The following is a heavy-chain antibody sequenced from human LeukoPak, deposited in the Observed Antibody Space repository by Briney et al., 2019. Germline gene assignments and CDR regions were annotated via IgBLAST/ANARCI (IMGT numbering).Heavy chain of an antibody. V-gene: IGHV5-10-1*01. Sequence: GESLRISCKGSGYSFTSYWISWVRQMPGKGLEWTGRIDPSDSYTNYSPSFQGHVTISADKSISTAYLQWSSLKASDTAMYYCARGVWVAAAGNWFDPWGQGTLVTVSS. D-gene: IGHD6-13*01. CDR1: GYSFTSYW. CDR2: IDPSDSYT. CDR3: ARGVWVAAAGNWFDP. J-gene: IGHJ5*02.